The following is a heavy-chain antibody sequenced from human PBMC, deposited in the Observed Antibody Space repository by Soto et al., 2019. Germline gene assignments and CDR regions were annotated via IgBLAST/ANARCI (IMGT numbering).Heavy chain of an antibody. V-gene: IGHV1-2*04. CDR2: INPKSGGT. CDR1: GYSFTDYH. D-gene: IGHD2-8*01. Sequence: ASVKVSCKASGYSFTDYHIHWVRQAPGQGLEWLGRINPKSGGTSTAQKFQGWVTMTRDRSISTVYMELTRLRSDDTAVYFCARGHSTDCSNGVCSFFYNHGMDVWGQGTTVTVSS. J-gene: IGHJ6*02. CDR3: ARGHSTDCSNGVCSFFYNHGMDV.